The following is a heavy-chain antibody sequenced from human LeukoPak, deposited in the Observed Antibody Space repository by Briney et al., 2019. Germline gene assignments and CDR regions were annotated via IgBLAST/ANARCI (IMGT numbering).Heavy chain of an antibody. CDR1: GFTFSSYS. D-gene: IGHD3-9*01. CDR2: ISSSSSYI. CDR3: ARASYDILTGYQYYFDY. J-gene: IGHJ4*02. Sequence: GGSLRLSCAASGFTFSSYSMNWVRQAPGKGLEWVSSISSSSSYIYYADSVKGRSTISRDNAKNSLYLQMNSLRAEDTAVYYCARASYDILTGYQYYFDYWGQGTLVTVSS. V-gene: IGHV3-21*01.